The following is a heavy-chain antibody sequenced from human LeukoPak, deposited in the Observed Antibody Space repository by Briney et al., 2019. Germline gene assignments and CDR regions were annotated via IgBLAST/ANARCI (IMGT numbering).Heavy chain of an antibody. CDR1: GGSISSYY. CDR2: IYYSGST. D-gene: IGHD3-16*02. Sequence: SETLSLTCTVSGGSISSYYWNWIRQPPGKGLEWIGYIYYSGSTNYNPSLKSRVTISVDTSKNQFSLKLSSVTAADTAVYYCARGTPSYDYVWGSYRPNLDYWGQGTLVTVSS. J-gene: IGHJ4*02. CDR3: ARGTPSYDYVWGSYRPNLDY. V-gene: IGHV4-59*01.